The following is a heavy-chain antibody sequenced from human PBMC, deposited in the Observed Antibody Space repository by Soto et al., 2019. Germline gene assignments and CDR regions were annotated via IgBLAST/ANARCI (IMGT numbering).Heavy chain of an antibody. CDR1: GLIVTNNY. CDR3: VGSSSSYYFES. Sequence: HPGGSLRLSCAGSGLIVTNNYMSWVRQAPGKGLQWVSFIYTGESTYYADSVEGRFTISRDKSTNSVHLQMSDLRAEDTAVYYCVGSSSSYYFESWGQGTPVTVSS. D-gene: IGHD6-25*01. V-gene: IGHV3-53*01. J-gene: IGHJ4*02. CDR2: IYTGEST.